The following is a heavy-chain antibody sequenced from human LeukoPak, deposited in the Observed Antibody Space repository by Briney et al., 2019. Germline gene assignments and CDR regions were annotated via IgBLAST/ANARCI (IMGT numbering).Heavy chain of an antibody. CDR3: ARDVYCSSTSCYIGAFDI. D-gene: IGHD2-2*02. J-gene: IGHJ3*02. CDR1: GGSISSGGYY. Sequence: PSETLSLTCTVSGGSISSGGYYWRWIRQPPGKGLEWIGYIYHSGSTYYNPSLKSRVTISVDRSKDQFSLKLSSVTAADTAVYYCARDVYCSSTSCYIGAFDIWGQGTMVTVSS. V-gene: IGHV4-30-2*01. CDR2: IYHSGST.